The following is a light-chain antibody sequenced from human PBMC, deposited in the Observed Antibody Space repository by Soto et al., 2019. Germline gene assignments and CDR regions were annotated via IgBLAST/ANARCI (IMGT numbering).Light chain of an antibody. CDR3: QQYYSYPRG. CDR1: QGISSY. V-gene: IGKV1-8*01. CDR2: AAS. J-gene: IGKJ3*01. Sequence: AIRMTQSPSSLSASTGDRVTITCRASQGISSYLAWYQQKPGKAPKLLIYAASTLQSGVPSRFSGSGSWTDFTLTISCLQSEDFATYYCQQYYSYPRGFGPGTKVDIK.